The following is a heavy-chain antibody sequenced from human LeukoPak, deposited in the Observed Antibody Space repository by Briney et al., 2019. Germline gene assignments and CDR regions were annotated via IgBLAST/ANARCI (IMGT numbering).Heavy chain of an antibody. Sequence: SETLSLTCTVSGGSIRSHYWSWIRQPPGKGLEWIGYIYYTGSTNYNPSLKSRITISIDTSKNQFSLNLSSATAADTAVYYCASLTGYYEPRFDYWGQGTLVTVSS. J-gene: IGHJ4*02. V-gene: IGHV4-59*11. CDR2: IYYTGST. CDR1: GGSIRSHY. CDR3: ASLTGYYEPRFDY. D-gene: IGHD3-9*01.